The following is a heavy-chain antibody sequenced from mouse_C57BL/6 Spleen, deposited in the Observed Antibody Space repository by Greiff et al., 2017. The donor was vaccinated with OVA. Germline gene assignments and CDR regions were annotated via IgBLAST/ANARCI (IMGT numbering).Heavy chain of an antibody. V-gene: IGHV1-18*01. CDR3: ARMDYYSKGGWCAY. CDR1: GYTFTDYN. D-gene: IGHD2-5*01. Sequence: VQLQQSGPELVKPGASVKIPCKASGYTFTDYNMDWVKQSHGKSLEWIGDINPNNGGTIYNQKFKGKATLTVDKSSSTAYMELRSLTSEDTEVYYSARMDYYSKGGWCAYWGQGTLVTVSA. J-gene: IGHJ3*01. CDR2: INPNNGGT.